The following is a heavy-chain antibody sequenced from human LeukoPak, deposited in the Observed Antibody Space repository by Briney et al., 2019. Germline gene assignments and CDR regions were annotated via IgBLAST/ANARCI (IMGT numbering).Heavy chain of an antibody. Sequence: QTGGSLRLSCAASGFTFSSYGMHWGRQAPGKGLELVAFIRYDGSNKYYADSVKGRFTISRDNSKNTLYLQMNSLRAEDTAVYYCAFESMTTVTFDYWGQGTLVTVSS. CDR3: AFESMTTVTFDY. CDR2: IRYDGSNK. CDR1: GFTFSSYG. V-gene: IGHV3-30*02. D-gene: IGHD4-11*01. J-gene: IGHJ4*02.